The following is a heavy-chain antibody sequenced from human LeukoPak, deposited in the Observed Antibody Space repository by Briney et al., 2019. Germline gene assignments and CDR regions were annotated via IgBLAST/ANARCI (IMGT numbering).Heavy chain of an antibody. D-gene: IGHD1-14*01. CDR2: ISGSGGST. V-gene: IGHV3-23*01. CDR3: AKGSRKLAGVYFDY. Sequence: GGSLRLSCAASGFTFSSYAMSWVRQAPGKGLEWVSAISGSGGSTYYADSVKGRFTISRDNSKNTLYLKMNSLRAEDTAAYYCAKGSRKLAGVYFDYGGRGTWVPVPS. J-gene: IGHJ4*02. CDR1: GFTFSSYA.